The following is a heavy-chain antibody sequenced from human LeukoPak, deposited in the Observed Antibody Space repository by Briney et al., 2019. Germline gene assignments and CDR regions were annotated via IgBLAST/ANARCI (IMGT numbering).Heavy chain of an antibody. CDR3: ARDGPIAVAGTRPFDY. CDR2: ISSSASTI. CDR1: GFTFNAYN. V-gene: IGHV3-48*03. D-gene: IGHD6-19*01. J-gene: IGHJ4*02. Sequence: PGGSLRLSCAASGFTFNAYNMNWFRQAPGKGLEWVSYISSSASTIYYADSVKGRFTISRDNAKNSLYLQMNSLRVEDTAVYYCARDGPIAVAGTRPFDYWGQGTLVTVSS.